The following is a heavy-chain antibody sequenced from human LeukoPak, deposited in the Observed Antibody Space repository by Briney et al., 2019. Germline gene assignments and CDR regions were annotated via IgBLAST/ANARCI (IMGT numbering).Heavy chain of an antibody. J-gene: IGHJ4*02. D-gene: IGHD3-22*01. CDR2: IYYGGSS. V-gene: IGHV4-39*01. CDR1: GGSISYGSYY. Sequence: PSETLSLTCTVSGGSISYGSYYRVWIRQPPGKGLEWIGSIYYGGSSYYNPSLKSRVTISVDTPKNQFSLTLSSVTAADTAVYYCARHADSSGYYFFDYWGQGTQVTVSS. CDR3: ARHADSSGYYFFDY.